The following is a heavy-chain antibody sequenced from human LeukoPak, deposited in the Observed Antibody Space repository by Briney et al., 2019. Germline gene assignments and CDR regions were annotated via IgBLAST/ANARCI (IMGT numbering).Heavy chain of an antibody. CDR3: AKKAQYDGHYPLDY. V-gene: IGHV3-23*01. CDR2: TSDRGDYT. D-gene: IGHD4/OR15-4a*01. CDR1: GFTFSSYS. J-gene: IGHJ4*02. Sequence: GGSLRLSCAASGFTFSSYSMSWVRQAPGKGLEWVSGTSDRGDYTYYADSVKGRFTISRDTSKNTLYLQMNSLRAEDTALYFCAKKAQYDGHYPLDYWGQGTLVTVSA.